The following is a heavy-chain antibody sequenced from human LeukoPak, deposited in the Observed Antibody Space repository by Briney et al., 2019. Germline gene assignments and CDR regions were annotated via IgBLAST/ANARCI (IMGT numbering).Heavy chain of an antibody. Sequence: SETLSLTCTVSGGSISSSSYYWGWIRQPPGKGLEWIGSIYYSGSTYYNPSLKSRVTISVDTSKNQFSLKLSSVTAADTAVYYCARDRWELLSNSYHYCGLDVWGQGTTVTVSS. CDR1: GGSISSSSYY. J-gene: IGHJ6*02. CDR3: ARDRWELLSNSYHYCGLDV. V-gene: IGHV4-39*02. D-gene: IGHD2-15*01. CDR2: IYYSGST.